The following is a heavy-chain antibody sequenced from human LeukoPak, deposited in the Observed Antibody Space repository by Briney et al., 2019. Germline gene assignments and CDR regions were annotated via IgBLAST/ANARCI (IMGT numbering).Heavy chain of an antibody. Sequence: GGSLRLSCAASGFTFSTYWMPWVRQAPGKGLVWVSRIKSDGSTNYADSVKGRFTVSRDNAKNTVSLQMNSLRAEDTGVYYCARAPSEIGGYYPEYFRHWGQGTLVTVSS. D-gene: IGHD3-22*01. CDR1: GFTFSTYW. CDR3: ARAPSEIGGYYPEYFRH. CDR2: IKSDGST. J-gene: IGHJ1*01. V-gene: IGHV3-74*01.